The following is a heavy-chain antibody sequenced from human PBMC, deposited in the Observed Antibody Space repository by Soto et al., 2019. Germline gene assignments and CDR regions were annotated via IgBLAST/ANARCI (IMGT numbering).Heavy chain of an antibody. J-gene: IGHJ4*02. V-gene: IGHV4-59*08. Sequence: PSETLSLTCAVSGRSIGTFFWTWIRQPPGKGLEWVGYISYRGSTTYNPSLKSRVTMSVDTSNNQFSLKLKSVTAADTAVYYCGKHNPTDNLNYVYWGQGILVTVSS. D-gene: IGHD1-7*01. CDR3: GKHNPTDNLNYVY. CDR1: GRSIGTFF. CDR2: ISYRGST.